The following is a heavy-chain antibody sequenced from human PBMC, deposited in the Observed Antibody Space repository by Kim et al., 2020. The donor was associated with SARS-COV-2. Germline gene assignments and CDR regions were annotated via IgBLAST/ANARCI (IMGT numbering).Heavy chain of an antibody. D-gene: IGHD2-2*01. CDR1: GFTFTSYA. CDR3: TKRTSVAWPFDY. J-gene: IGHJ4*02. V-gene: IGHV3-23*01. Sequence: GGSLRLSCEASGFTFTSYAMTWVRQAPGKGLEWVASIGITGGNTYYADSVKGRFTISRDNSRDTLFLHMNSLRAEDTAVYYCTKRTSVAWPFDYWGQGTLVPVSS. CDR2: IGITGGNT.